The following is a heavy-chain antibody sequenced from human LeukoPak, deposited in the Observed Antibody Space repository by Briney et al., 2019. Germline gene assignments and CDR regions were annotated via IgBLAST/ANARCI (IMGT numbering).Heavy chain of an antibody. D-gene: IGHD5-18*01. Sequence: PSETLSLTCAVSGGSISSGGYSWSWIRQPPGTGLEWIGYIYHSGSTYYNPSLKSRVTISVDRSKNQFSLKLSSVTAADTAVYYCARVGYSYGLDYWGQGTLVTVSS. J-gene: IGHJ4*02. CDR2: IYHSGST. CDR3: ARVGYSYGLDY. V-gene: IGHV4-30-2*01. CDR1: GGSISSGGYS.